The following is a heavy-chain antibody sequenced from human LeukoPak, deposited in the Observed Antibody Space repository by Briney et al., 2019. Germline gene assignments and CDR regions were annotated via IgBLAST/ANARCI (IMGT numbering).Heavy chain of an antibody. CDR3: ARGRRSGYQLDY. Sequence: GGCLRLSCAASGFTFSSYWMHWVRHAPGKGLVWVSRINSDGSSTSYADSVKGRFTISRDNAKNTLYLQMNSLRAEDTAVYYCARGRRSGYQLDYWGQGTLVTVSS. V-gene: IGHV3-74*01. CDR1: GFTFSSYW. J-gene: IGHJ4*02. D-gene: IGHD3-3*01. CDR2: INSDGSST.